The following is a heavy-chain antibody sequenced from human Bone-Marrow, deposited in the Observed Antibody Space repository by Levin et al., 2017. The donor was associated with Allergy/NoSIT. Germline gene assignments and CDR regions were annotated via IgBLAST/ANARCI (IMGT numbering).Heavy chain of an antibody. J-gene: IGHJ4*02. CDR3: TRDRGEWGQFYFDC. D-gene: IGHD1-26*01. CDR1: AFPFRAYG. Sequence: LSLPCAASAFPFRAYGMHWVRQAPGRGLEWVAVIWYDGSDRYYADSVKGRFTISRDNSKNTLSLQMNSLRAEDTAIYYCTRDRGEWGQFYFDCWGQGTLVTVSS. CDR2: IWYDGSDR. V-gene: IGHV3-33*01.